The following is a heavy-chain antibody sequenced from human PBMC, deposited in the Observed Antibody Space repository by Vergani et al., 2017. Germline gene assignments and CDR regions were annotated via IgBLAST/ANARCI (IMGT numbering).Heavy chain of an antibody. V-gene: IGHV4-34*01. Sequence: QVQLQQWGGGLLKPSETLSLTCVVTGGSFTSYHWTWIRQSPGEGLEWVGDIDHTGRPDYNPALKSRLTMSVDKSRNQFSLTLNSVTATDKAIYFCARVNTETNGHLYYYYYMDGWGQGTAVTVS. CDR1: GGSFTSYH. J-gene: IGHJ6*03. CDR3: ARVNTETNGHLYYYYYMDG. D-gene: IGHD4-11*01. CDR2: IDHTGRP.